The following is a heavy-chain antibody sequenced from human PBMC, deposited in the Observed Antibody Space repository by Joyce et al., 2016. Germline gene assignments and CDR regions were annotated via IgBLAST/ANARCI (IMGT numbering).Heavy chain of an antibody. CDR3: ARFGPHQWSEGFY. CDR2: ISDDGGST. J-gene: IGHJ4*02. D-gene: IGHD3-10*01. Sequence: EVQLLESGGSLVQPGGSLRVSCAASGFTFRNYAMSWVRQAPGKGLEGVSAISDDGGSTHYEDSVKGRFTISRDNSKNTVYLQINSLRAEDTAIYYCARFGPHQWSEGFYWGQGTLVTVSS. V-gene: IGHV3-23*01. CDR1: GFTFRNYA.